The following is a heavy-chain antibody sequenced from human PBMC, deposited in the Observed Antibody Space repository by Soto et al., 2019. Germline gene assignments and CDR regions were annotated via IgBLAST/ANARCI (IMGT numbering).Heavy chain of an antibody. V-gene: IGHV4-4*07. CDR3: ARVIAPYYSDSSGWYFDS. CDR2: IYTSGST. D-gene: IGHD3-22*01. Sequence: SETLSLTCTVSGGSVSGYYWSWVRQPAGKGLEWIGRIYTSGSTNYNPSLKSRVTMSLDSSKNQFSLKLNSVTAADTAVYYCARVIAPYYSDSSGWYFDSWGQGALVTVS. CDR1: GGSVSGYY. J-gene: IGHJ4*02.